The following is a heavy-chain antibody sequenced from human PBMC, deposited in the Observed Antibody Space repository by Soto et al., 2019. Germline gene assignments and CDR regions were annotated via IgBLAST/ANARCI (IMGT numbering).Heavy chain of an antibody. V-gene: IGHV3-30*04. CDR2: ISYDERNE. Sequence: QVQLVESGGGVVQPGTSLRLSCAASGFTFSSYAMHWVRQAPGKGLEWVAVISYDERNEYYAVSVKGRFIISRDSSKNTLYVQMNSLRGEDTAVYYCARDRSSGWSSDYYGLDVWGQGTTVIVSS. D-gene: IGHD6-19*01. CDR3: ARDRSSGWSSDYYGLDV. J-gene: IGHJ6*02. CDR1: GFTFSSYA.